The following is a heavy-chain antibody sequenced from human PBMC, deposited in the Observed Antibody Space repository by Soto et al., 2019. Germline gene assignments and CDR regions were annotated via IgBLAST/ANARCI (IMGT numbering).Heavy chain of an antibody. D-gene: IGHD2-2*01. CDR1: GFTFSSYA. CDR2: ISYDGSNK. V-gene: IGHV3-30-3*01. Sequence: GGSLRLSCAASGFTFSSYAMHWVRQAPGKGLEWVAVISYDGSNKYYADSVEGRFTISRDNSKNTLYLQMNSLRAEDTAVYYCARDYGVPAATHYYYGMDVWGQGTTVTVSS. J-gene: IGHJ6*02. CDR3: ARDYGVPAATHYYYGMDV.